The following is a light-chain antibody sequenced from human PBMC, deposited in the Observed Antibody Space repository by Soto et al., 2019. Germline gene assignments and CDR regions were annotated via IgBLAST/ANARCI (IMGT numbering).Light chain of an antibody. CDR1: QTLSSNY. CDR2: GAS. V-gene: IGKV3-20*01. J-gene: IGKJ1*01. CDR3: QQYGSSLWT. Sequence: VLTQSPGTLSLSPGERATLSCRPRQTLSSNYLAWYQQKPGQAPRLLIYGASSRATGIPDRFSGSGSGTDFTLTISRLEPEEFAVYYCQQYGSSLWTVGQGTKVDIK.